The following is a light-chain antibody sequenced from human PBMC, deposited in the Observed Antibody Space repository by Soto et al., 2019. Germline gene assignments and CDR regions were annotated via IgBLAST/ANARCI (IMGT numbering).Light chain of an antibody. CDR3: QQYRNWPLT. CDR2: GAS. V-gene: IGKV3-15*01. CDR1: QTLGSD. Sequence: EKVMTQSPATQSESPGERATLSCRASQTLGSDLAWYQQKPGLPPRLLIYGASSRASGFPARFSGSGSGTEFTLTISSLQSEDFAVYYCQQYRNWPLTFGGGTKVDIK. J-gene: IGKJ4*01.